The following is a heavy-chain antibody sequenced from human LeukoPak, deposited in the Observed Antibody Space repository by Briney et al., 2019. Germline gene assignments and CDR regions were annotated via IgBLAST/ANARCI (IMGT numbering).Heavy chain of an antibody. Sequence: SETLSLTCTVSGGSIGSYYWSWIRQPPGKGLEWIGYIYYSGSTNYNPSLKSRVTISVDTSKNQSSLKLSSVTAADTAVYYCARGLVTMVRGVIANWFDPWGQGTLVTVSS. V-gene: IGHV4-59*01. CDR3: ARGLVTMVRGVIANWFDP. CDR2: IYYSGST. D-gene: IGHD3-10*01. J-gene: IGHJ5*02. CDR1: GGSIGSYY.